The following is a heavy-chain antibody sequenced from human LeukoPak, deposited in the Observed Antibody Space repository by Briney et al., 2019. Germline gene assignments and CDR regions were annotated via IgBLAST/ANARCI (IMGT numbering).Heavy chain of an antibody. V-gene: IGHV4-38-2*02. Sequence: PSETLSLTCSVSHYFISDGAFLGWIRQPPGKGLEWVANVNHRGITFYNPSLESRVAISVYTSKNQFFLRVTSVTAADTAIYYCVRDPSEAADFFFDSWGQGTLVTVSS. CDR2: VNHRGIT. CDR1: HYFISDGAF. D-gene: IGHD2-21*02. CDR3: VRDPSEAADFFFDS. J-gene: IGHJ4*02.